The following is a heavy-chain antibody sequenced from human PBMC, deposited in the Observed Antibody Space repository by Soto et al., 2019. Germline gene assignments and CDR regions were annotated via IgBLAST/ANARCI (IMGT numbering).Heavy chain of an antibody. D-gene: IGHD1-1*01. Sequence: GGSLRLSCAASGLTISSYWMSWVRQAPGKGLGWVANIQQDGSAKYYADSVKGRFTISRDNSKNTLYLQMNSLRAEDTAVYYCAKDRGRRIQHVDYWGQGTLVTVSS. J-gene: IGHJ4*02. CDR2: IQQDGSAK. CDR1: GLTISSYW. V-gene: IGHV3-7*03. CDR3: AKDRGRRIQHVDY.